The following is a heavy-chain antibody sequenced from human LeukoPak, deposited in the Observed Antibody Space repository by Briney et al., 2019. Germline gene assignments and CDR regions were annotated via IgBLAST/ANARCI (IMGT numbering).Heavy chain of an antibody. Sequence: GASVKVSCKASGYTFTSYAMHWVRQAPGQRLEWMGWINAGNGNTKYSQKFQGRVTITRDTSASTAYMELSSLRSEDTAVYYCARVGRSDYYGPSSDWFDPWGQGTLVTVSS. V-gene: IGHV1-3*01. D-gene: IGHD3-10*01. CDR1: GYTFTSYA. CDR3: ARVGRSDYYGPSSDWFDP. J-gene: IGHJ5*02. CDR2: INAGNGNT.